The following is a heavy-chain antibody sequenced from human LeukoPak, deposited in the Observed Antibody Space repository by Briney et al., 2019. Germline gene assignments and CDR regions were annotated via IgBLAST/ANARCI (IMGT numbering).Heavy chain of an antibody. CDR3: ARDTYLNRNFDY. CDR1: GFTFSSYS. D-gene: IGHD2/OR15-2a*01. J-gene: IGHJ4*02. V-gene: IGHV3-21*01. CDR2: ISSSSSYI. Sequence: GGSLRLSCAASGFTFSSYSMNWVRQAPGKGLEWVSSISSSSSYIYYADSVKGRFTISRDNAKSSLYLQMNSLRAEDTAVYYCARDTYLNRNFDYWGQGTLVTVSS.